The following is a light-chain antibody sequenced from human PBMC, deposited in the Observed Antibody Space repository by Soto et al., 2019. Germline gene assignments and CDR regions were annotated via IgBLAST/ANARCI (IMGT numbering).Light chain of an antibody. V-gene: IGLV2-14*01. Sequence: QSVLTQPASVSGSPGQSITISCTGTSSDVGGYNYVSWYQQHPGKAPKLMIYDVSNRPSGVSNHFSGSKSGNTASLTISGLQAEDEADYYCSSYTSSSTPLFGGGTQLTVL. CDR2: DVS. J-gene: IGLJ2*01. CDR3: SSYTSSSTPL. CDR1: SSDVGGYNY.